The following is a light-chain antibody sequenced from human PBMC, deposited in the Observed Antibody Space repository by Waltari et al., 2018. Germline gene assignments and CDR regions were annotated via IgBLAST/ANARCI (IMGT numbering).Light chain of an antibody. Sequence: DIVMTQSPDSLAVSLGERATINCKSSQSVLYSSNHKNYLAWYQQKPGQPPKLLIYWASTRESGVPDRFSGSGSGTDFTLTISSLQAADVAVYYCQQYYSTPPTFGGGTKVEIK. CDR1: QSVLYSSNHKNY. J-gene: IGKJ4*01. CDR3: QQYYSTPPT. V-gene: IGKV4-1*01. CDR2: WAS.